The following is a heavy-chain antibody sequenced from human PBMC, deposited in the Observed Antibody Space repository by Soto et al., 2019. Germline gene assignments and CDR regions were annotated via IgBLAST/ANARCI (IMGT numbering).Heavy chain of an antibody. D-gene: IGHD2-15*01. CDR3: ARERPGRGYCSGGSCYWWFDP. V-gene: IGHV4-4*07. Sequence: PSKTLSLTCTVSGGSISSYYWSWIRQPAGKGLEWIGRIYTSGSTNYNPSLKSRVTMSVDTSKNQFSLKLSSVTAADTAVYYCARERPGRGYCSGGSCYWWFDPWGQGTLVTVSS. CDR2: IYTSGST. J-gene: IGHJ5*02. CDR1: GGSISSYY.